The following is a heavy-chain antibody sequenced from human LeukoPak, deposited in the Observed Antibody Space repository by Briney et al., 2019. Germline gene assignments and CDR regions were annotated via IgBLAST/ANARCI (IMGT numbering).Heavy chain of an antibody. J-gene: IGHJ4*02. V-gene: IGHV3-30-3*01. CDR2: ISYDESNK. CDR1: GFTFNSYA. Sequence: GGSLRLSCAASGFTFNSYAMHWVRQAPGKGLEWVAIISYDESNKYYADSVKGRFTISRDNAKNSLYLQMNSLRAEDTAVYYCGRGDYSSSWYLDHWGQGTLVTVSS. CDR3: GRGDYSSSWYLDH. D-gene: IGHD6-13*01.